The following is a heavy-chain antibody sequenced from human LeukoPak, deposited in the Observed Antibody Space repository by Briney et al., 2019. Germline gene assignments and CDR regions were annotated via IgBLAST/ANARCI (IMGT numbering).Heavy chain of an antibody. Sequence: ASVKVSCKASGYTFTSYGISWVRQAPGQGLEWMGWISAYNGNTNYAQKLQGRVTMTTDTSTSTAYMELRSLRSDDTAVYYCARDGSSSPRYYYYYYMDVWGKGTTVTVSS. J-gene: IGHJ6*03. CDR2: ISAYNGNT. D-gene: IGHD6-6*01. V-gene: IGHV1-18*01. CDR3: ARDGSSSPRYYYYYYMDV. CDR1: GYTFTSYG.